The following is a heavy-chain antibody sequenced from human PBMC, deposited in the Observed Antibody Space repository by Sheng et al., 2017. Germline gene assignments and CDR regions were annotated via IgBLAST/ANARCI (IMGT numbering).Heavy chain of an antibody. CDR3: ARGRRYTVTTFPYFDY. CDR1: EFTFSNYW. J-gene: IGHJ4*02. CDR2: IKQDGSEK. V-gene: IGHV3-7*04. D-gene: IGHD4-17*01. Sequence: EVQLVESGGGLVQPGGSLRLSCAASEFTFSNYWMSWVRQAPGKGLEWVANIKQDGSEKYYVDSVKGRFTISRDNAKNSLYLQMNSLRAEDTAVYYCARGRRYTVTTFPYFDYWGQGTLVIVSS.